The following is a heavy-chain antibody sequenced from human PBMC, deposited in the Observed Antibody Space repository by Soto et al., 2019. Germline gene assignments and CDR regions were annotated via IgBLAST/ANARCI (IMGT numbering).Heavy chain of an antibody. Sequence: QVQLVQSGAEVKKPGSSVTVSCTASGATFSTYTIGWVRQAPGQGLEWMGAIIPIFGTTNYAQKFQGRVTITADKSASTVYMELSSLPSADTALSYFAEKIVGRWGHWFDPWGQGTLVTVSS. J-gene: IGHJ5*02. CDR1: GATFSTYT. CDR2: IIPIFGTT. V-gene: IGHV1-69*06. CDR3: AEKIVGRWGHWFDP. D-gene: IGHD3-16*01.